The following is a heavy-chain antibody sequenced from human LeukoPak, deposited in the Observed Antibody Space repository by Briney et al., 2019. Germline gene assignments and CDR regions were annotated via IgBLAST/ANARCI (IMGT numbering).Heavy chain of an antibody. V-gene: IGHV4-61*01. D-gene: IGHD5-12*01. CDR1: GGSVSSGSYY. CDR2: IYYSGST. J-gene: IGHJ4*02. CDR3: ARDRSSYEYYFDY. Sequence: SETLSLTCTVSGGSVSSGSYYWSWIRQPPGKGLEWIGYIYYSGSTNYSPSLKSRVTISVDTSKNQFSLKLNSVTAADTAVYYCARDRSSYEYYFDYWGQGTLVTVSS.